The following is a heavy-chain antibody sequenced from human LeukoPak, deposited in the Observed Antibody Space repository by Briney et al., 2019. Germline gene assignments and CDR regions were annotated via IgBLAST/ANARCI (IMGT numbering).Heavy chain of an antibody. CDR1: GFTFSSYG. V-gene: IGHV3-23*01. D-gene: IGHD3-10*01. J-gene: IGHJ4*02. Sequence: GGSLRLSCAASGFTFSSYGMSWVRQAPGKGLEWVSAISGSGGSTYYADSVKGRFTISRDNSKNTLYLQMNSLRAEDTAVYYCAKDSWYQQYYYSSGSYLYFDYWGQGTLVTVSS. CDR3: AKDSWYQQYYYSSGSYLYFDY. CDR2: ISGSGGST.